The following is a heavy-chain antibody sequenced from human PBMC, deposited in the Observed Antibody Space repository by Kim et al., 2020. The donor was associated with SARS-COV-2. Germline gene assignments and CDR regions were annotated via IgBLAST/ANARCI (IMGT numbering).Heavy chain of an antibody. CDR2: INHSGST. V-gene: IGHV4-34*01. CDR1: GGSFSGYY. CDR3: ARGGGCSSTSCYAPYYFDY. D-gene: IGHD2-2*01. Sequence: SETLSLTCAVYGGSFSGYYWSWIRQPPGKGLEWIGEINHSGSTNYNPSLKSRVTISVDTSKNQFSRKLSSVTAAETAVYYCARGGGCSSTSCYAPYYFDYWGQGTLVTVSS. J-gene: IGHJ4*02.